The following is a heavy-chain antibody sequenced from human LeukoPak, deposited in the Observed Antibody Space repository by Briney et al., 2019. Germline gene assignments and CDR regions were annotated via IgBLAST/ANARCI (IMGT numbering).Heavy chain of an antibody. Sequence: ASVTVSCKASGYTFTAYYMHWVRQAPGQGLQGMGWIDPSSGGTNYAQRFQGRVTMTRDTSISTAYMELSSLRSDDTAVYYCARDLSHYCGGDCSTFDYWGQGTLVTVSS. V-gene: IGHV1-2*02. J-gene: IGHJ4*02. CDR1: GYTFTAYY. D-gene: IGHD2-21*01. CDR2: IDPSSGGT. CDR3: ARDLSHYCGGDCSTFDY.